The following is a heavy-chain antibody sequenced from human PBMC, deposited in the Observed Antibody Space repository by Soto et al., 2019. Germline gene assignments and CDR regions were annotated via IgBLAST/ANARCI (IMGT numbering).Heavy chain of an antibody. V-gene: IGHV4-59*01. D-gene: IGHD6-19*01. CDR2: IYYSGST. CDR1: GGSISSYY. J-gene: IGHJ4*02. Sequence: SETLSLTCTVSGGSISSYYWSWIRQPPGKGLEWIGYIYYSGSTNYNPSLKSRVTISVDTSKNQFSLKLSSVTAADTAVYYCAGSFSVAGQFDFWGQGTLVNVS. CDR3: AGSFSVAGQFDF.